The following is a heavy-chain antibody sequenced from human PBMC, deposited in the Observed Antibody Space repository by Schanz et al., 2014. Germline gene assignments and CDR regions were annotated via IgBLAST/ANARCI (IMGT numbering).Heavy chain of an antibody. Sequence: EVQLLESGGGLVQPGGSLRLSCAASGFTFSSYAMSWVRQAPGKGLEWVSAISGSGGSTYYADSVKGRFTISRDNSNKTVDLQMNSLRAEDTAVYYCARDHTTESYYSAGPPIDYGGQGNLLTVSS. CDR2: ISGSGGST. CDR1: GFTFSSYA. D-gene: IGHD1-26*01. CDR3: ARDHTTESYYSAGPPIDY. J-gene: IGHJ4*02. V-gene: IGHV3-23*01.